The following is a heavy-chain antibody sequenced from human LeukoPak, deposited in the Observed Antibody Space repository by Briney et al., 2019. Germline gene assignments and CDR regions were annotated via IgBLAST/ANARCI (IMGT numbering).Heavy chain of an antibody. CDR3: AKRGTAMVFDY. CDR2: ITAGGDST. D-gene: IGHD5-18*01. J-gene: IGHJ4*02. CDR1: GFIFSNYW. Sequence: PGGSLRLSCAASGFIFSNYWMHWVRHAPGKGLEWVSSITAGGDSTNYAESVKGRFTISRDNSKNTLYLQMSSLRAEDTALYHCAKRGTAMVFDYWGQGTLAIVSS. V-gene: IGHV3-23*01.